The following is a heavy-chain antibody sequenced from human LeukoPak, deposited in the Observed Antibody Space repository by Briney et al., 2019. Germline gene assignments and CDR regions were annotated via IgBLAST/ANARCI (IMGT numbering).Heavy chain of an antibody. V-gene: IGHV1-69*13. J-gene: IGHJ4*02. Sequence: SVKVSCKASGYTFTAYAITWVRQAPGQGLEWMGGIIPICGTANYAQKFQGRVTITADESTSTAYMELSSLRSEDTAVYYCARDFSSGVGATSDWGQGPLVTVSS. D-gene: IGHD1-26*01. CDR1: GYTFTAYA. CDR3: ARDFSSGVGATSD. CDR2: IIPICGTA.